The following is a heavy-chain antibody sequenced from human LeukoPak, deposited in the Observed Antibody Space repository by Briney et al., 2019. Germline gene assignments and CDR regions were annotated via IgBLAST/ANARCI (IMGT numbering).Heavy chain of an antibody. CDR2: ISGSGGST. V-gene: IGHV3-23*01. J-gene: IGHJ4*02. D-gene: IGHD2-8*01. Sequence: PGGSLRLSCAASGFTFSSYAMSWVCQAPGKGLEWVSAISGSGGSTYYADSVKGRFTISRDNSKNTLYLHMNSLRAEDTAVYYCAKGPMVYFDYWGQGTLVTVSS. CDR3: AKGPMVYFDY. CDR1: GFTFSSYA.